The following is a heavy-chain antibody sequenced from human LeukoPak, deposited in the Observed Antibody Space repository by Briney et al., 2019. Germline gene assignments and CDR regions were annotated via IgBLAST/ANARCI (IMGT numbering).Heavy chain of an antibody. J-gene: IGHJ4*02. Sequence: GGSLRLPCSASGFPFSSYGMHWVRQAPGKGLEWVAVIWYDGSNKYYADSVKGRFTISRDNSKNTLYLQMNSLRAEDTAVYYCARGLRTFDYWGQGTLVTVSS. CDR2: IWYDGSNK. CDR3: ARGLRTFDY. CDR1: GFPFSSYG. V-gene: IGHV3-33*08.